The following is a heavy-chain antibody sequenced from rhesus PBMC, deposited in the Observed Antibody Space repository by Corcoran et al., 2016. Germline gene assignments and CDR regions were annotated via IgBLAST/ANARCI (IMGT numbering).Heavy chain of an antibody. Sequence: QVTLTESGPALVKPTQTLTLTCTFSGFSISTSGTGVGWIRQPPGEALEWLASIYWNDSKNYSKSLKSRRTITKDTSKNQVVLTMTNTDRVDTDRYYCERVVSGIYVSLDYWGQGVLVTVPS. D-gene: IGHD2-27*01. V-gene: IGHV2-95*01. J-gene: IGHJ4*01. CDR1: GFSISTSGTG. CDR3: ERVVSGIYVSLDY. CDR2: IYWNDSK.